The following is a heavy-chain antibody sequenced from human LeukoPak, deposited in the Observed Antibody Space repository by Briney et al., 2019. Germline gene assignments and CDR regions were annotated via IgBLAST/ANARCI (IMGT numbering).Heavy chain of an antibody. CDR2: INSDGSST. J-gene: IGHJ4*02. D-gene: IGHD6-19*01. CDR3: ARASSGWSPFDY. Sequence: GGSLRLSCAASGFTFSSYWMHWVRQAPGKGLVWVSRINSDGSSTSYADSVKGRLTISRDNAKNTLYLKMNSLRAEDTAVYYCARASSGWSPFDYWGQGTLVTVSS. V-gene: IGHV3-74*01. CDR1: GFTFSSYW.